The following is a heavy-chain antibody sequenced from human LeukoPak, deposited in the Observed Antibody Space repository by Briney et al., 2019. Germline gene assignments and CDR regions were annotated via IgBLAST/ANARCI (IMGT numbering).Heavy chain of an antibody. CDR3: ATIAAGQYYYYMDV. Sequence: APVKVSCKASGYTFTGYYMHWVRQAPGQGLEWMGWINPNSGGTNYAQKFQGRVTMTRDTSISTAYMELSRLRSDDTAVYYCATIAAGQYYYYMDVWGKGTTVTVSS. CDR1: GYTFTGYY. CDR2: INPNSGGT. D-gene: IGHD6-6*01. V-gene: IGHV1-2*02. J-gene: IGHJ6*03.